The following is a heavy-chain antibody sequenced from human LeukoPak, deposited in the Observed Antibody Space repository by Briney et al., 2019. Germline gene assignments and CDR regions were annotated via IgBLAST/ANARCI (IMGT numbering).Heavy chain of an antibody. D-gene: IGHD3-10*01. V-gene: IGHV3-53*01. J-gene: IGHJ2*01. Sequence: AGGSLRLSCAPSVLAVSSTFMSWVRQAPGRGLEWVSIIYSGGTTHYADSVKGRFTISRNNAKNMLYLQMDSLRVGETAIYYCARNTDYYGSGTYGYFDHWGRGTLVTVSS. CDR2: IYSGGTT. CDR1: VLAVSSTF. CDR3: ARNTDYYGSGTYGYFDH.